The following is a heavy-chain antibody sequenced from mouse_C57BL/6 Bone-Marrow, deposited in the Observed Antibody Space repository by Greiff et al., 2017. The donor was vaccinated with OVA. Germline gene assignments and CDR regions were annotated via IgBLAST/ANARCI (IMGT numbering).Heavy chain of an antibody. CDR2: IYPRSGNT. J-gene: IGHJ3*01. V-gene: IGHV1-81*01. D-gene: IGHD1-1*01. Sequence: QVQLQQSGAELARPGASVKLSCKASGYTFTSYGISWVKQRTGQGLEWIGEIYPRSGNTYYNEKFKGKATLTADKSSSTAYMELRSLTSEDSAVYFCASPYSSAWFAYWGQGLWSLSLQ. CDR3: ASPYSSAWFAY. CDR1: GYTFTSYG.